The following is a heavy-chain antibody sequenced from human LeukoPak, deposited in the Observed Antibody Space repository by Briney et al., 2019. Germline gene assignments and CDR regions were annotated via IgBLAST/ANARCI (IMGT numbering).Heavy chain of an antibody. Sequence: GGSLRLSCAASGFTFSSYSMNWVRQAPGKGLEWVSSISSSGDYTYYADSVKGRFTISRDNAKKSLHLQLNSLTVEDTAVYLCARASDGYHSDYWGKGTTVTVSS. J-gene: IGHJ6*04. CDR3: ARASDGYHSDY. V-gene: IGHV3-21*01. CDR1: GFTFSSYS. D-gene: IGHD5-24*01. CDR2: ISSSGDYT.